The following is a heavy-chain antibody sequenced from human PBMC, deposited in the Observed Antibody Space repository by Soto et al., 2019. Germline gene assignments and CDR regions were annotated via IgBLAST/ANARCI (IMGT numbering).Heavy chain of an antibody. CDR3: ARVVATIISDY. CDR2: INHSGST. Sequence: PSETLSLTCAVYGGSFSGYYWSWIRQPPGKGLEWIGEINHSGSTNYNPSLKSRVTISVDTSKNQFSLKLSSVTAADTAVYYCARVVATIISDYWGQGTLVTVSS. V-gene: IGHV4-34*01. J-gene: IGHJ4*02. CDR1: GGSFSGYY. D-gene: IGHD5-12*01.